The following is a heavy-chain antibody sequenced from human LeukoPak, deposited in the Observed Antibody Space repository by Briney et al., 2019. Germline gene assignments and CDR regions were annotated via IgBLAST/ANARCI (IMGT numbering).Heavy chain of an antibody. CDR1: GFTFTTYA. V-gene: IGHV3-7*01. J-gene: IGHJ4*02. Sequence: GGSLRLSCAASGFTFTTYAMNWVRQAPGKGLEWVANIKEDGSQIYYVDSVKGRFTISRDNAKNSVYLQMNSLRAEDTAVYYCAGSSGWLFDYWGQGTLVAVSS. D-gene: IGHD6-19*01. CDR2: IKEDGSQI. CDR3: AGSSGWLFDY.